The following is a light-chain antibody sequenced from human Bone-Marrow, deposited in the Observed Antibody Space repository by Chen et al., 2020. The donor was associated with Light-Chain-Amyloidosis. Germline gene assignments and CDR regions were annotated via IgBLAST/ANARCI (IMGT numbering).Light chain of an antibody. J-gene: IGLJ2*01. CDR2: DDT. Sequence: SSVLPQPPSVSVAPGKTASLICEGENIGSKSVHWYQQMPGQAPVLALYDDTGRPSGIPERFSGSNSWNTATLTISRVESGDEADYYCQVWDSSGDHPVFGGGTKLTVL. CDR3: QVWDSSGDHPV. V-gene: IGLV3-21*03. CDR1: NIGSKS.